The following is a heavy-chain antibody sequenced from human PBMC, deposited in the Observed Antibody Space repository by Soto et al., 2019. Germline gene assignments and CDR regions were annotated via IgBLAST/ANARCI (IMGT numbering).Heavy chain of an antibody. D-gene: IGHD3-10*01. J-gene: IGHJ4*02. CDR2: ISAYNGNT. V-gene: IGHV1-18*01. Sequence: ASVKVSCKASGYTFTIYGISWVRQAPGQGLEWMGWISAYNGNTNYAQKLQGRVTMTTDTSTSTAYMELRSLRSDDTAVYYCARSPPYLVIPDYWGQGTLVTVSS. CDR3: ARSPPYLVIPDY. CDR1: GYTFTIYG.